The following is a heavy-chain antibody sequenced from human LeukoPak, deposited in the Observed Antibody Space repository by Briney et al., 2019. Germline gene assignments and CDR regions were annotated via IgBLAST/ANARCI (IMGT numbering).Heavy chain of an antibody. CDR2: LYSGSST. V-gene: IGHV3-53*01. J-gene: IGHJ2*01. CDR1: GFTVSTNY. D-gene: IGHD3-3*02. Sequence: GGSLRLFCAASGFTVSTNYMNWVRRAPGKGVECVSILYSGSSTYYADSVEGRLIVSRDSSKNTLSLQMNDLRAEDTAVYYCARVGDHFHWYLDLWGRGTLVTVSS. CDR3: ARVGDHFHWYLDL.